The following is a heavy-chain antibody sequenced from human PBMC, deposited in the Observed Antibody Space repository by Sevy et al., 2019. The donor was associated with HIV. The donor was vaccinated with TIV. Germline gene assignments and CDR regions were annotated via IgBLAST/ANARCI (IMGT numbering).Heavy chain of an antibody. CDR1: GGSISSYF. D-gene: IGHD1-1*01. CDR3: ARDSTTRPRVLDY. CDR2: IYFTGNT. V-gene: IGHV4-59*01. Sequence: SETLSLTCSVSGGSISSYFWTWDRQSPGKGLEWIGNIYFTGNTDYSPSLKSRVTLSLDTSKSQFSPTLKSVTAADTAIYFCARDSTTRPRVLDYWGQGTLVTVSS. J-gene: IGHJ4*02.